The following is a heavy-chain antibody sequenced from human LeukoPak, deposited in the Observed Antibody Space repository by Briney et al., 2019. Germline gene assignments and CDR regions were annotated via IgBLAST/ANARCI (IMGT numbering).Heavy chain of an antibody. Sequence: PGGSLRLSCAASGFTFSSYGMSWVRQAPGKGLEWVSAISGSGGSTYYADSVKGRFTISRDNSKNTLYLQMNSLRAEDTAVYYCASPAYYYYDSSGYYPGDDYWGQGTLVTVSS. V-gene: IGHV3-23*01. CDR2: ISGSGGST. J-gene: IGHJ4*02. CDR3: ASPAYYYYDSSGYYPGDDY. D-gene: IGHD3-22*01. CDR1: GFTFSSYG.